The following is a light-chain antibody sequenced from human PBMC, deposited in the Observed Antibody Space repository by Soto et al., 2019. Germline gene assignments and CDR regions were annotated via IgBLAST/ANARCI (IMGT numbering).Light chain of an antibody. CDR1: SSDVGGYDF. J-gene: IGLJ1*01. CDR3: SSYTSSHTRV. Sequence: QSVLTQPASVSGSPGQSITISCTGTSSDVGGYDFFSWYQHRPGKAPKLIIYDVNNRPSGLSNRFSGSKSGNTASLTISGLQTEDEADYYCSSYTSSHTRVFGTGTKVTVL. CDR2: DVN. V-gene: IGLV2-14*01.